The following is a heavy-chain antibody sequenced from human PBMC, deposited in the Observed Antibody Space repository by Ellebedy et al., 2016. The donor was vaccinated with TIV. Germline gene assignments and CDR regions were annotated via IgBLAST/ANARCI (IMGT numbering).Heavy chain of an antibody. V-gene: IGHV3-23*01. J-gene: IGHJ4*02. CDR2: ISATAGSK. CDR1: GFSFSSYA. CDR3: AKGMKGGADFDY. Sequence: GESLKISXAASGFSFSSYAMYWVRQAPGKGLEWVSSISATAGSKYYADSVKGRFTISRDNSKNALSLQMSSLRAEDTALYYCAKGMKGGADFDYWGQGTLVTVSS. D-gene: IGHD4/OR15-4a*01.